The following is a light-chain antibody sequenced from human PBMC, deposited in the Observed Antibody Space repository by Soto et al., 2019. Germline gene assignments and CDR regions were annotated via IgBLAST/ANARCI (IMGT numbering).Light chain of an antibody. CDR2: LGS. J-gene: IGKJ1*01. CDR1: QSLLHSNGNIY. Sequence: DIVLTQSPLSLPVTPGEPASISCRSSQSLLHSNGNIYLDWYLQKPGQSPQLLIYLGSIRASGVPDRFSGSGSGKDFTLKIPGVGAEDVGVYYCMQAIQAPRTFGLGTKVKIK. V-gene: IGKV2-28*01. CDR3: MQAIQAPRT.